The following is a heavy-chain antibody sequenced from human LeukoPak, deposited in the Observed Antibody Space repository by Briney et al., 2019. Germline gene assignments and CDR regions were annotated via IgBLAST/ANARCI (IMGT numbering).Heavy chain of an antibody. CDR3: ASTYSSSWQRPQDDY. J-gene: IGHJ4*02. CDR2: IYYSGST. D-gene: IGHD6-13*01. Sequence: SETLSLTCTVSGGSISSSSYYWGWIRQPPGKGLEWIGSIYYSGSTYYNPSLKSRVTISVDTSKNQFSLKLSSVTAADTAVYYCASTYSSSWQRPQDDYWGQGTLVTVSS. V-gene: IGHV4-39*01. CDR1: GGSISSSSYY.